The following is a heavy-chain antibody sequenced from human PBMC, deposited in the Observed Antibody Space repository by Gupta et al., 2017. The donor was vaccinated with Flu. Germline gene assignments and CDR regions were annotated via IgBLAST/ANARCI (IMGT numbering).Heavy chain of an antibody. CDR1: GGSISSGSYY. J-gene: IGHJ6*02. CDR3: AREIVDTAMVTGFYYYYGMDV. Sequence: QVQLQESGPGLVKPSQTLSLTCTVSGGSISSGSYYWRWIRQPAGKGLEWIGRIYTSGSTNYNPSLKSRVTISVDTSKNQFSLKLSSVTAADTAVYYCAREIVDTAMVTGFYYYYGMDVWGQGTTVTVSS. D-gene: IGHD5-18*01. V-gene: IGHV4-61*02. CDR2: IYTSGST.